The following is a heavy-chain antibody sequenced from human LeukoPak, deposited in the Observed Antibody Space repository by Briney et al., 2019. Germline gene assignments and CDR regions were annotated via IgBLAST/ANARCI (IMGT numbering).Heavy chain of an antibody. J-gene: IGHJ4*02. CDR2: IVGSSTY. Sequence: GGSLRLSCAASGFTFSNFAMTWVRQAPGKGLEWVSSIVGSSTYYADSLKGRFTISRDNAKNSLYLQMNSLRAEDTAVYHCARIGAGSSRDYWGQGTLVTVSS. V-gene: IGHV3-21*01. CDR1: GFTFSNFA. CDR3: ARIGAGSSRDY. D-gene: IGHD6-13*01.